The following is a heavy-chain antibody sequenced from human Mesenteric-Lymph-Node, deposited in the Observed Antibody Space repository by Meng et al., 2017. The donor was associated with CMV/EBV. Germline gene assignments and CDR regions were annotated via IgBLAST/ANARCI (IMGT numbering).Heavy chain of an antibody. CDR2: IYYSGST. J-gene: IGHJ6*02. CDR3: AREGGMDV. CDR1: GGSISSSSYY. V-gene: IGHV4-39*07. Sequence: SETLSLTCTVSGGSISSSSYYWGWIRQPPGKGLEWIESIYYSGSTYYNPSLKSRVTISVDTSKNQFSLKLSSVTAADTAVYYCAREGGMDVWGQGTTVTVSS.